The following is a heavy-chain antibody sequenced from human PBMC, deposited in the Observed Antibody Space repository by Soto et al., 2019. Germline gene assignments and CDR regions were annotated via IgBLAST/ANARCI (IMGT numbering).Heavy chain of an antibody. D-gene: IGHD2-15*01. Sequence: ASVKVSCKASGYTFSAYYTHRVRQAPGQGLEWMGWMNPKSGGTYFAQKFQGRVTLTRDTSISTAYMEVNRLRSDDTAVYYCTRENIENSDVLYDAFESWGQGTTVTV. CDR1: GYTFSAYY. V-gene: IGHV1-2*02. CDR2: MNPKSGGT. CDR3: TRENIENSDVLYDAFES. J-gene: IGHJ3*02.